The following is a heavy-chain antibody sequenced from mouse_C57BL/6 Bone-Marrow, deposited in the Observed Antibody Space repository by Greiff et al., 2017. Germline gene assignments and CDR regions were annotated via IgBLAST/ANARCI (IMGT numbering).Heavy chain of an antibody. V-gene: IGHV14-3*01. CDR3: AREGYYAFAF. CDR1: GFTFKNNY. CDR2: IDPANGTT. D-gene: IGHD1-1*02. Sequence: EVQLQQPVAELVRPGASVKLSCTASGFTFKNNYMHWVKQRPEQGLEWIGRIDPANGTTKYAPKFKGKATITVDTSSNTAYLQLSSLTSEDTAIYYCAREGYYAFAFWGWGTLATVSA. J-gene: IGHJ3*01.